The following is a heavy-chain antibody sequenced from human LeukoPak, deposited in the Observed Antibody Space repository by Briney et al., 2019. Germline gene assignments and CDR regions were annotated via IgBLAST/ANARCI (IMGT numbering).Heavy chain of an antibody. J-gene: IGHJ3*02. CDR3: ARGLPGYCSGGSCDAFDI. Sequence: GGSLRLSCAASGFTFSSYSMNWVRQAPGKGLEWVSSISSSSSYIYYADSVKGRFTISRDNAKNSLYLQMNSLRAEDTAVYYCARGLPGYCSGGSCDAFDIWGQGTMVTVSS. CDR1: GFTFSSYS. V-gene: IGHV3-21*01. D-gene: IGHD2-15*01. CDR2: ISSSSSYI.